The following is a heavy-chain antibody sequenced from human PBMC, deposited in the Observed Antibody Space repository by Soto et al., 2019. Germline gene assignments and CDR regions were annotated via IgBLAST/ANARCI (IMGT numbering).Heavy chain of an antibody. CDR3: ASLDTAMHNYYYHGMHV. CDR1: GYSFTSYW. CDR2: IDPSDSYT. D-gene: IGHD5-18*01. J-gene: IGHJ6*02. V-gene: IGHV5-10-1*01. Sequence: GESLKISCKGSGYSFTSYWISWVRQMPGKGLEWMGRIDPSDSYTNYSPSFQGHVTISADKSISTAYLQWSSLKASDTAMYYCASLDTAMHNYYYHGMHVCGQGTTVTVS.